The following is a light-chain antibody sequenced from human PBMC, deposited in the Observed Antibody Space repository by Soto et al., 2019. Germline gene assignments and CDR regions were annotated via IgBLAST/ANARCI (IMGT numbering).Light chain of an antibody. V-gene: IGKV2D-29*02. CDR3: QQSYVTPPIT. Sequence: DVVMTQTPLSRSVAPGQPASISCQSSQSLLHITGETFLFWYLQKPGQSPKLLINAASNLRSGVPSRFSGSGSGTDFTLTITSLQPEDFAFYYCQQSYVTPPITFGQGTRLEIK. CDR2: AAS. CDR1: QSLLHITGETF. J-gene: IGKJ5*01.